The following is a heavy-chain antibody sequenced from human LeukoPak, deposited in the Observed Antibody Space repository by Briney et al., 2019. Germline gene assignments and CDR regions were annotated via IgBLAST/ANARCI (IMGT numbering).Heavy chain of an antibody. D-gene: IGHD6-13*01. CDR3: ARGGYSSSWYELSY. CDR2: ISSNGGST. V-gene: IGHV3-64*01. Sequence: RGSLRLSCAASGFTFSSYAMHWVRQAPGKGLEYVSAISSNGGSTYYASSVKGRFTISRDNSKNTLYLQMGGLRAEDMAVYYCARGGYSSSWYELSYWGQGTLVTVSS. J-gene: IGHJ4*02. CDR1: GFTFSSYA.